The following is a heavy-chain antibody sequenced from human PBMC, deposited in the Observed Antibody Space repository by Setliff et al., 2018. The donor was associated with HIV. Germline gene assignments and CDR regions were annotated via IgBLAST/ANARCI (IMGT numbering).Heavy chain of an antibody. D-gene: IGHD4-4*01. CDR3: ARDSFDYTAYYYSYMDV. CDR1: GYTFTNYY. V-gene: IGHV1-46*01. CDR2: INPSGGST. J-gene: IGHJ6*03. Sequence: ASVKVSCKASGYTFTNYYIHWVRQAPGQGLEWMGIINPSGGSTTYAQKFQGRVTMTRDTSTSTVYMELSSLRSEDTAVYYCARDSFDYTAYYYSYMDVWGKGTTVTVSS.